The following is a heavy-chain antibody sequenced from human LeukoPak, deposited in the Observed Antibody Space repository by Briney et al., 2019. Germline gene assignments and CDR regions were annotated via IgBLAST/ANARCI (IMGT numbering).Heavy chain of an antibody. V-gene: IGHV4-31*03. CDR1: GGSISSGGYY. CDR3: ASTVDSSGYYSFDY. J-gene: IGHJ4*02. CDR2: IYYSGST. D-gene: IGHD3-22*01. Sequence: SETLSLTCTVSGGSISSGGYYWSWIRQHPGKGLEWIGYIYYSGSTYYNPSLKSRVTISVDTPKNQFSLKLSSVTAADTAVYYCASTVDSSGYYSFDYWGQGTLVTVSS.